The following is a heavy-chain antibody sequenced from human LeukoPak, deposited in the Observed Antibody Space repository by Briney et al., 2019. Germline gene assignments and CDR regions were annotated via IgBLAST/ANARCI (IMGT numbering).Heavy chain of an antibody. D-gene: IGHD3-3*01. CDR1: GFTFSSYA. V-gene: IGHV3-30*04. Sequence: GGSLRLSCAASGFTFSSYAMHWVRQAPGKGLEWVAVISYDGSNKYYADSVKGRFTISRDYAKNLLYLQMNSLRAEDTAVYYCARGEWLVLGDHWGQGTPVTVSS. CDR3: ARGEWLVLGDH. J-gene: IGHJ4*02. CDR2: ISYDGSNK.